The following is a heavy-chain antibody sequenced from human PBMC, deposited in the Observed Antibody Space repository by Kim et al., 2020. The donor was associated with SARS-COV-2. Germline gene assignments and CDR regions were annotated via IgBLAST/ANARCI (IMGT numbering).Heavy chain of an antibody. J-gene: IGHJ4*02. CDR2: ISAYDGTT. Sequence: ASVKVSCKASGYSFNSYGINWVRQAPGQGLEWMGWISAYDGTTKYPQRMQGRVTMSTDTSTSTAYMELRSLRSDDTAVYYCAREHCSGIICYLWGMFLYWGQGTLVTVSS. D-gene: IGHD2-15*01. CDR3: AREHCSGIICYLWGMFLY. CDR1: GYSFNSYG. V-gene: IGHV1-18*01.